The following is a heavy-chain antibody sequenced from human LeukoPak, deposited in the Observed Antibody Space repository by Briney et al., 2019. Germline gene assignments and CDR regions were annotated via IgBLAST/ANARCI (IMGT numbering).Heavy chain of an antibody. V-gene: IGHV3-30*18. CDR2: ISYDGSNK. J-gene: IGHJ4*02. CDR1: GFTFSSYG. D-gene: IGHD3-10*01. CDR3: AKDRGGYQLDY. Sequence: GGSPRLSCAASGFTFSSYGMHWVRQAPGKGLEWVAVISYDGSNKYYADSVKGRFTISRDNSKNTLYLQMNSLRAEDTAVYYCAKDRGGYQLDYWGQGTLVTVSS.